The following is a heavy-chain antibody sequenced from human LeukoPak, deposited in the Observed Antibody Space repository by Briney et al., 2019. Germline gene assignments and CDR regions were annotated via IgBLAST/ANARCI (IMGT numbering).Heavy chain of an antibody. CDR1: GLSFDDYA. Sequence: GGSLRLSCAAPGLSFDDYAIHWVRQAPGKGLEWVSLISGDGGSTFYADSVKGRFTISRDNSNNSLYLQMSSLRSEDTALYYCARESDSSGWYDSWGQGTLVTVSS. J-gene: IGHJ5*01. CDR3: ARESDSSGWYDS. V-gene: IGHV3-43*02. CDR2: ISGDGGST. D-gene: IGHD3-22*01.